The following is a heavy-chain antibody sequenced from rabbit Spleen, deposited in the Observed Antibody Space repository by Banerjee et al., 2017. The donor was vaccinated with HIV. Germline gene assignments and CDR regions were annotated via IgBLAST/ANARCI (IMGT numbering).Heavy chain of an antibody. J-gene: IGHJ6*01. Sequence: QSLEESGGDLVKPGASLTLTCTASGFSFSSNYWICWVRQAPGKGLEWIACIYGGAGGSAYYASWPKGRFTISKTSSTTVTLQMTSLTAADTATYFCARDSGTSFSSYGMDLWGPGTLVTVS. CDR2: IYGGAGGSA. CDR3: ARDSGTSFSSYGMDL. CDR1: GFSFSSNYW. D-gene: IGHD8-1*01. V-gene: IGHV1S40*01.